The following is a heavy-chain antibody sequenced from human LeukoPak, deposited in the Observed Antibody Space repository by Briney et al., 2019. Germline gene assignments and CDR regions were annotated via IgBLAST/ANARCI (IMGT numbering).Heavy chain of an antibody. J-gene: IGHJ4*02. V-gene: IGHV4-59*01. CDR1: GVSISSYY. CDR3: ARSVLAVTTLYCFDY. CDR2: IYYSGST. D-gene: IGHD4-17*01. Sequence: SETLSLTCTVSGVSISSYYWSWIRQPPGKGLEWIGYIYYSGSTNYNPSLKSRVTISVDTSKNQFSLKLSSVTAADTAVYYCARSVLAVTTLYCFDYWGQGTLVTVSS.